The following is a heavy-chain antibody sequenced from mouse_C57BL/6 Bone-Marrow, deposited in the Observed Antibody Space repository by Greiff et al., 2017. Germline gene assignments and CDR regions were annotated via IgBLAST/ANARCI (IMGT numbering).Heavy chain of an antibody. CDR1: GFTFSDYG. CDR3: ARRRYYYGSSYFDY. J-gene: IGHJ2*01. Sequence: EVMLVESGGGLVQPGGSLKLSCAASGFTFSDYGMAWVRQAPRKGPEWVAFISNLAYSIYYADTVTGRFTISRENAKNTLYLEMSSLRSEDTAMYYCARRRYYYGSSYFDYWGQGTTLTVSS. D-gene: IGHD1-1*01. CDR2: ISNLAYSI. V-gene: IGHV5-15*04.